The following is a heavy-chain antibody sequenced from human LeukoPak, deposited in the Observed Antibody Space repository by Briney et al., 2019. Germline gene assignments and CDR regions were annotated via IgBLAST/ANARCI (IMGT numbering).Heavy chain of an antibody. CDR1: GYTFTGFY. V-gene: IGHV1-2*02. D-gene: IGHD4-23*01. Sequence: ASVEVSCKASGYTFTGFYMHWVRQAPGQGLEWMGWINPNSGGTNYAQKFQGRVTMTRDTSISTAYMELSRLRSDDTAVYYCARTLYGGHNNWFDPWGQGTLVTVSS. CDR3: ARTLYGGHNNWFDP. CDR2: INPNSGGT. J-gene: IGHJ5*02.